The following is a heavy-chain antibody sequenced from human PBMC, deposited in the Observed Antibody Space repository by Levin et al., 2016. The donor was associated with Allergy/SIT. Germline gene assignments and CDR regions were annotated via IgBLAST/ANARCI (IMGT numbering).Heavy chain of an antibody. J-gene: IGHJ6*02. D-gene: IGHD3-9*01. CDR2: INSDGSNT. V-gene: IGHV3-74*01. CDR1: GSTFSTYW. CDR3: ARDPVDSWAGMDV. Sequence: GGSLRLSCAASGSTFSTYWMHWVRQAPGKGLVWVSRINSDGSNTHYADSVKGRFTISRDNAKNSLYLQMNSLRDEDTAVYYCARDPVDSWAGMDVWGQGTTVTVSS.